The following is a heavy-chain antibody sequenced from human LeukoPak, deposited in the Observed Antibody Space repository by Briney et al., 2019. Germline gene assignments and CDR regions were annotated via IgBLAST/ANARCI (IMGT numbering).Heavy chain of an antibody. CDR1: GFTFSSYW. CDR3: TIRTRGDAFDI. CDR2: IKSKTDGGTT. J-gene: IGHJ3*02. Sequence: GGSLRLSCAASGFTFSSYWMSWVRQAPGKGLEWVGRIKSKTDGGTTDYAAPVKGRFTISRDDSKNTLYLQMNSLKTEDTAVYYCTIRTRGDAFDIWGQGTVVTVSS. V-gene: IGHV3-15*01. D-gene: IGHD2-2*01.